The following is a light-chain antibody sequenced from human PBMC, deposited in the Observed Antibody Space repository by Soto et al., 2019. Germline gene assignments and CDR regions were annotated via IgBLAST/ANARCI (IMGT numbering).Light chain of an antibody. CDR2: KVS. V-gene: IGKV2-30*02. CDR1: QSLVHSDGNTY. J-gene: IGKJ2*01. CDR3: MQGTYWRPDT. Sequence: DVLMTQSPLSLPVTLGQPASISCKSSQSLVHSDGNTYLNWFHQRPGQSPRRLIYKVSSRDSGVPDRFSGSVSGTDFTLKISRVEAEDVGVYYCMQGTYWRPDTFGQGTKLEIK.